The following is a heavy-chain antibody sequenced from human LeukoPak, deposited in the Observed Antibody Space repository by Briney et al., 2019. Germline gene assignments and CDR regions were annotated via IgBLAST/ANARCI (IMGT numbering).Heavy chain of an antibody. Sequence: PGGSLRLSCAASGFTFSSYAMHWVRQAPGKGLEYLPAISSNGGSTYYANSVKGRFTISRDNSKNTLYLQMGSLRAEDMAVHYCARDAGFCSGGSCPRYYFDYWGQGTLVTVSS. CDR2: ISSNGGST. D-gene: IGHD2-15*01. V-gene: IGHV3-64*01. CDR1: GFTFSSYA. J-gene: IGHJ4*02. CDR3: ARDAGFCSGGSCPRYYFDY.